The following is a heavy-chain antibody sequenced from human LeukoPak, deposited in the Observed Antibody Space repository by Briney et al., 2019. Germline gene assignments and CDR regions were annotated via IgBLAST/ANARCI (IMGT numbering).Heavy chain of an antibody. Sequence: PSETLSLTCTVSGGSISSGAYYWSWIRQPPGKGLEWIGYIYYSGSTNYNPSLKSRVTISVDTSKNQFSLKLSSVTAADTAVYYCARKRGYSVDPWGQGTLVTVSS. CDR2: IYYSGST. CDR1: GGSISSGAYY. CDR3: ARKRGYSVDP. D-gene: IGHD6-13*01. J-gene: IGHJ5*02. V-gene: IGHV4-61*08.